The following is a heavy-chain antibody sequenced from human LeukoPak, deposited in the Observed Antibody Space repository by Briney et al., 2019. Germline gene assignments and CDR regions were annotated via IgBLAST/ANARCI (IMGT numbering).Heavy chain of an antibody. V-gene: IGHV4-34*01. Sequence: PSETLSLTCAVYGGSFSGYYWSWIRQPPGKGLEWIGEINHSGSTNYNPSLKSRVTISVDTSKNQFSLKLSSVTAEDTAVYYCARRITGSGYWGQGTLVTVSS. J-gene: IGHJ4*02. CDR2: INHSGST. CDR3: ARRITGSGY. D-gene: IGHD1-20*01. CDR1: GGSFSGYY.